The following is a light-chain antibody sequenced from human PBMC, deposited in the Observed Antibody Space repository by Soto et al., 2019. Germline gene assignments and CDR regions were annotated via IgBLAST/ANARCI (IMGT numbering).Light chain of an antibody. CDR2: GAS. V-gene: IGKV3-20*01. Sequence: EIVLTQSPGTLSLSPGERATLSCRASQSVSSSYLAWYQQKPGQAPRPLIYGASSRAIGIPNRFSGSGSGTDFPFTISRLEPEDFAVYYGAQYGSSPWTYGQGTKVEIK. CDR3: AQYGSSPWT. J-gene: IGKJ1*01. CDR1: QSVSSSY.